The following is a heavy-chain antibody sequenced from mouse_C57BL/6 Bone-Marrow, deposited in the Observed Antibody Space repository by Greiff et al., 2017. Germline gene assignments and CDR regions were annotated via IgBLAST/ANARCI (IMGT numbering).Heavy chain of an antibody. CDR2: ISSGGSYT. Sequence: EVQLVESGGDLVKPGGSLKLSCAASGFTFSSYGMSWVRQTPDTRLEWVATISSGGSYTYYPDSVKGRFTISRDNAKNTLYLQMSSLKSEDTAMYYCARRGDGRDWYFDVWGTGTTVTVSS. J-gene: IGHJ1*03. CDR3: ARRGDGRDWYFDV. V-gene: IGHV5-6*01. CDR1: GFTFSSYG.